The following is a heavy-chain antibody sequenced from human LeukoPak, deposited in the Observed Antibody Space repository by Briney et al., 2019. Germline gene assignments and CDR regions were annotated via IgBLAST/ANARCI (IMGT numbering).Heavy chain of an antibody. J-gene: IGHJ4*02. CDR1: GGSFSGYY. Sequence: PSETLSLTCAVYGGSFSGYYWSWIRQPPGKGLEWIGEINHSGSTNYNPSLKSRVTISVDTSKNQFSLKLSSVTAADTAVYYCARAGSSSWYLYYWGQRTLVTVSS. V-gene: IGHV4-34*01. CDR2: INHSGST. CDR3: ARAGSSSWYLYY. D-gene: IGHD6-13*01.